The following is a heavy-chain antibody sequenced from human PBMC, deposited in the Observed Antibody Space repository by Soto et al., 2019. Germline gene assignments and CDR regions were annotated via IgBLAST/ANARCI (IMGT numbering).Heavy chain of an antibody. CDR1: GFTFSGSA. CDR2: IRSKANSYVT. J-gene: IGHJ6*02. V-gene: IGHV3-73*01. CDR3: TRPPMVRGRYYYGMDV. D-gene: IGHD3-10*01. Sequence: GGSLRLSCAASGFTFSGSAMHWVRQASGKGLEWVGRIRSKANSYVTAYAASVKGRFTISRDDSKNTAYLQMNSLKTEDTAAYYCTRPPMVRGRYYYGMDVWGQGTTVTVSS.